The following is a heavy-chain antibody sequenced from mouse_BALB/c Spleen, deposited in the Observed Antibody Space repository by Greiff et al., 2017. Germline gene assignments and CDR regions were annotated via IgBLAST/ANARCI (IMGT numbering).Heavy chain of an antibody. Sequence: VQLQQSGAELVRPGTSVKVSCKASGYAFTNYLIEWVKQRPGQGLEWIGVINPGSGGTNYNEKFKGKATLTADKSSSTAYMQLSSLTSDDSAVYFCARGGAAYYGNEGFAYWGQGTLVTVSA. J-gene: IGHJ3*01. CDR1: GYAFTNYL. CDR3: ARGGAAYYGNEGFAY. D-gene: IGHD2-10*01. CDR2: INPGSGGT. V-gene: IGHV1-54*01.